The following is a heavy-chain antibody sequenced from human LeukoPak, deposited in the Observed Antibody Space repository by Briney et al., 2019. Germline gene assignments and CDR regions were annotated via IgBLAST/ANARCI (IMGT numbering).Heavy chain of an antibody. CDR2: ISYDGSNK. V-gene: IGHV3-30-3*01. CDR3: ARDLGGGSWFDP. CDR1: GFTFSSYA. D-gene: IGHD1-26*01. Sequence: GGSLRLSCAASGFTFSSYAMHWVRQAPGKGLEWVAVISYDGSNKYYADSVKGRFTISRDNSKNTLYLQMNSLRAEDTAVYYCARDLGGGSWFDPWGQGTLVTVS. J-gene: IGHJ5*02.